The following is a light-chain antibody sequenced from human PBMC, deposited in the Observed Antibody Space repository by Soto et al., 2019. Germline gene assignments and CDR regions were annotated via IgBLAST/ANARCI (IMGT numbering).Light chain of an antibody. Sequence: QSALTQPASVSGSPGQSITISCTGTSSDVGGYNHVSWYQQHPGEAPKLMIYDVSSRPSGVSNRFSGSKAADTAPLTISGLQAEDEADYYCSSFATTDTPMVFGGGTKLTVL. CDR3: SSFATTDTPMV. CDR2: DVS. J-gene: IGLJ2*01. V-gene: IGLV2-14*03. CDR1: SSDVGGYNH.